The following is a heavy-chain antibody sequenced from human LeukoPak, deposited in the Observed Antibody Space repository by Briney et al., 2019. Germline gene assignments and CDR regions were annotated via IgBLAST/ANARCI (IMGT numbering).Heavy chain of an antibody. CDR3: ARDNPYDFWSGYSYNWFDP. CDR2: IYTSGST. J-gene: IGHJ5*02. V-gene: IGHV4-4*07. CDR1: GGSINSYY. Sequence: PSETLSFTCTVSGGSINSYYWSWIRQPAGKGLEWIGRIYTSGSTNYNPSLKSRVTMSVDTSKNQFSLKLSSVTAADTAVYYCARDNPYDFWSGYSYNWFDPWGQGTLVTVSS. D-gene: IGHD3-3*01.